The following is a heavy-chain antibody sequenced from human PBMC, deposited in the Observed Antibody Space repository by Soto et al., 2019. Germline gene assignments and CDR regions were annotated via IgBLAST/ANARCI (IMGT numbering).Heavy chain of an antibody. Sequence: SETLSLTCPVSGVSISSSSYYWGWIRQPPGKGLEWIGSIYYSGSTYYNPSLKSRVTISVDTSKNQFSLKLSSVTAADTAVYYCARIKTYYYGSGSYGDAFDIWGQGTMVTVSS. D-gene: IGHD3-10*01. CDR3: ARIKTYYYGSGSYGDAFDI. V-gene: IGHV4-39*01. CDR1: GVSISSSSYY. J-gene: IGHJ3*02. CDR2: IYYSGST.